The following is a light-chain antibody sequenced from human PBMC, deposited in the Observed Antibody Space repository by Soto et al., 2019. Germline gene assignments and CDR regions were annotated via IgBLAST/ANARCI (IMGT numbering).Light chain of an antibody. J-gene: IGLJ3*02. CDR1: SGSVSTRNY. V-gene: IGLV8-61*01. Sequence: QTVVTQEPSFSVSPGGTVTLTCGLTSGSVSTRNYPSWYQQIPGQAPRTLIYNTNTRSSGVPDRFSGSILGNKAALTITGGQAEDESDYYCVLYCGSGIQWVFGGGTKLAVL. CDR2: NTN. CDR3: VLYCGSGIQWV.